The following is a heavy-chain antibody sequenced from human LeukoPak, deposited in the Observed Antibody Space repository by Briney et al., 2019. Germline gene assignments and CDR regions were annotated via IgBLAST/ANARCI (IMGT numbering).Heavy chain of an antibody. J-gene: IGHJ4*02. CDR1: GDSISNSNW. D-gene: IGHD6-25*01. CDR3: GTTEHDSGDY. V-gene: IGHV4-4*02. Sequence: SETLSLTCAVSGDSISNSNWWTWIRQPPGKGLEWIGEVYPSGSTNYSPSLKSRVAISVDKSKNQFSLTLSSVTAADTAVYFCGTTEHDSGDYWGQGTLVTVSS. CDR2: VYPSGST.